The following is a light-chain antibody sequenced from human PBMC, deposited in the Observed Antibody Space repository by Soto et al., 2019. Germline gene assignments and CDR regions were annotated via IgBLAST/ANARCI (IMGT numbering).Light chain of an antibody. J-gene: IGKJ1*01. CDR1: QRITNR. Sequence: DIQMTQSPSTLSASVGDRVTITCRASQRITNRLAWYQQKPGKAPKVLIYDASNLEYGVPSRFSGSGFGTEFIFTISSLQPDDFAAYYCQHYGGMWTFGQGTRVEMK. CDR3: QHYGGMWT. V-gene: IGKV1-5*01. CDR2: DAS.